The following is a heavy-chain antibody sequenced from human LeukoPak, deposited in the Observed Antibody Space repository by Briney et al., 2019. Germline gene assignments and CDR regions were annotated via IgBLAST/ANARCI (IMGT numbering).Heavy chain of an antibody. Sequence: ASVKVSCKASGYTFTGCYMHWVRQAPGQGLEWMGWMNPNSGNTGYAQKFQGRVTMTRNTSISTAYMELSSLRSEDTAVYYCARGPQQLASFDYWGQGTLVTVSS. CDR1: GYTFTGCY. V-gene: IGHV1-8*02. D-gene: IGHD6-13*01. J-gene: IGHJ4*02. CDR3: ARGPQQLASFDY. CDR2: MNPNSGNT.